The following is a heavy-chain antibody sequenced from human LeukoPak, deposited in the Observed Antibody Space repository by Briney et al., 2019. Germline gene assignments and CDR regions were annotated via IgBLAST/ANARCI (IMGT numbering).Heavy chain of an antibody. V-gene: IGHV4-59*01. Sequence: KPSETLSLTCTVSGGSISSYYWSWIRQPPGKGLEWIGYIYYSGSTNYNPSLKSRVTISVDTSKNQFSLKLSSVTAADTAVYYCARSRGSSGYRNNWFDPWGQGTLVTVSS. CDR1: GGSISSYY. J-gene: IGHJ5*02. CDR2: IYYSGST. CDR3: ARSRGSSGYRNNWFDP. D-gene: IGHD3-22*01.